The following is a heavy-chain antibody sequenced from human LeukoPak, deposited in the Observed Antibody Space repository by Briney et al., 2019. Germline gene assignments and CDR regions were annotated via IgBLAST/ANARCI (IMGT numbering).Heavy chain of an antibody. CDR2: FDPGGGEI. CDR3: ATGTHYDLLPF. Sequence: GASVKVSCKVSGYRITELSTHWVRQAPGKGLEWMGGFDPGGGEIIYEQKFQDRVTMTEDTSTDTAYMELSSLRSEDTALYYCATGTHYDLLPFWGQGTLVTVSS. D-gene: IGHD3-9*01. J-gene: IGHJ4*02. V-gene: IGHV1-24*01. CDR1: GYRITELS.